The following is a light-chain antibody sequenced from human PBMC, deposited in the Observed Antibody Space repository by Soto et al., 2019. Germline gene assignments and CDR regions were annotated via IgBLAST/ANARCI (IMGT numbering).Light chain of an antibody. CDR2: GAS. CDR1: QSLAGNY. J-gene: IGKJ3*01. CDR3: HQYVTSPT. Sequence: EIVLTQSPVTLSLSPGERATLSCRASQSLAGNYLAWYQQKPGQAPRLLISGASSRATGVPDRFSGSGSGTDFTLTISRLEPEDFAVYHCHQYVTSPTFGPGTKVDIK. V-gene: IGKV3-20*01.